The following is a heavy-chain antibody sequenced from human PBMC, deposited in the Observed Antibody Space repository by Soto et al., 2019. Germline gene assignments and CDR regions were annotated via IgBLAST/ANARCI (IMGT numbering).Heavy chain of an antibody. Sequence: RASVKVSCKASGYTFTGYYMHWVRQAPGQGLEWMGWINANSGDTNYAQNFQDRVTMTRDTSTSTAYMELSRLRSDDTAVYYCARAKQSGYSGYNNDYWGQGTPVTVSS. J-gene: IGHJ4*02. CDR2: INANSGDT. CDR3: ARAKQSGYSGYNNDY. CDR1: GYTFTGYY. D-gene: IGHD5-12*01. V-gene: IGHV1-2*02.